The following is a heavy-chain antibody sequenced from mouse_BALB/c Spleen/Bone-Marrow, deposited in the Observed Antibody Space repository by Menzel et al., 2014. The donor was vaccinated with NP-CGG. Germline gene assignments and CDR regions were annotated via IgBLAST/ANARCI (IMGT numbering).Heavy chain of an antibody. V-gene: IGHV1S81*02. CDR2: INPSNGGT. CDR1: GYTFTSYY. D-gene: IGHD2-12*01. J-gene: IGHJ4*01. Sequence: VQLQQSGAELVKPGASVKLSCKASGYTFTSYYICWVKQRPGQGLEWIGEINPSNGGTNFNEKFKSKATLTVDKSSSTAYMQLSSLTSEDSAVYYCTRSRRAMDYWGQGTSVTVSS. CDR3: TRSRRAMDY.